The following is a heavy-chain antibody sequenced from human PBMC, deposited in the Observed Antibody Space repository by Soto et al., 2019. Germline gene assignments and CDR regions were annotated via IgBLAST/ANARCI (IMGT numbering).Heavy chain of an antibody. Sequence: GGSLRLSCAASGFTFSSYAMSWVRQAPGKGLEWVSAISGSGGSTYYADSVKGRFTISRDNSKNTLYLQMNSLRAEDTAVYYCAKGYYYDSSGYSPSDYWGQGTLVTVSS. J-gene: IGHJ4*02. CDR2: ISGSGGST. CDR3: AKGYYYDSSGYSPSDY. V-gene: IGHV3-23*01. D-gene: IGHD3-22*01. CDR1: GFTFSSYA.